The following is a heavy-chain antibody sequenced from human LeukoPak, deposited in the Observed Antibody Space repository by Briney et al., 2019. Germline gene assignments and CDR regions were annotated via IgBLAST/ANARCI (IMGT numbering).Heavy chain of an antibody. V-gene: IGHV4-34*01. CDR1: GGSFSGYY. J-gene: IGHJ4*02. Sequence: SETLSLTCAVYGGSFSGYYWSWIRQPPGKGLEWIGEINHSGSTNYNPSLKSRVTISVDTSKNQFSLKLSSVTAADTAVYYCARHSALITMIVVDYFDYWGQGTLVTVSS. CDR3: ARHSALITMIVVDYFDY. CDR2: INHSGST. D-gene: IGHD3-22*01.